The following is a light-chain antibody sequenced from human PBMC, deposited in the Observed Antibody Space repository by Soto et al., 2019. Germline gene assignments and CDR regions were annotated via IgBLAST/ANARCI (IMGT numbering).Light chain of an antibody. V-gene: IGLV2-8*01. CDR1: SSDVGGYNY. J-gene: IGLJ1*01. Sequence: QSVLTQPPSASLSPGQSVTISCTGTSSDVGGYNYVSWYQQHPGKAPKLMIFEVTKRPSGVPDRFSGSKSGNTASLTVSGLQAEDEADYYCTSYAGSNTPYVFGTGTKVTVL. CDR2: EVT. CDR3: TSYAGSNTPYV.